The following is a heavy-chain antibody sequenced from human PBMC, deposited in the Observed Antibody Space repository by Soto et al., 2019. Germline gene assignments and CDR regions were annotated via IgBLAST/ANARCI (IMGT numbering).Heavy chain of an antibody. J-gene: IGHJ3*02. CDR1: GFTFSSYG. CDR3: ANWASPTIVAPFDAFDI. CDR2: ISYVGSNK. V-gene: IGHV3-30*18. D-gene: IGHD3-22*01. Sequence: GGSLRLSCAASGFTFSSYGMHWVRQAPGKGLEWVAVISYVGSNKYYADSVKGRFTISRDNSKNTLYLQMNSLRAEDTAVYYFANWASPTIVAPFDAFDIWGQGRMVTVSS.